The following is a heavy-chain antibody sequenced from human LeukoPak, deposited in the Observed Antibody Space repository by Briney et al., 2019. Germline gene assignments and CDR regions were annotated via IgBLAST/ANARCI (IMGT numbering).Heavy chain of an antibody. Sequence: ASVKVSCKASGYTFTCHHLHWVRQAPGQGLEWMGWINPDRGGTRHAQQFQGRVTMTRDTSTSTAYMELSRLGSDDTAVYFCARHSSTYLDQWGQGALVTVSS. V-gene: IGHV1-2*02. CDR3: ARHSSTYLDQ. CDR2: INPDRGGT. D-gene: IGHD6-13*01. CDR1: GYTFTCHH. J-gene: IGHJ4*02.